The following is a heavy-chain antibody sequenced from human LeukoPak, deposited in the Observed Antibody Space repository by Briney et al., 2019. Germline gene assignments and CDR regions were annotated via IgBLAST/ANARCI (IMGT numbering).Heavy chain of an antibody. D-gene: IGHD6-19*01. CDR1: GYTFTSYY. CDR2: INPSGGST. J-gene: IGHJ5*02. V-gene: IGHV1-46*01. Sequence: GASVKVSCKASGYTFTSYYMHWVRQAPGQGLEWMGIINPSGGSTSYAQKFQGRVTMTRDTSTSTVYMELSSLRSEDTAVYYCARGDTYPYPGIAVAGIYLTWGQGTLVTVSS. CDR3: ARGDTYPYPGIAVAGIYLT.